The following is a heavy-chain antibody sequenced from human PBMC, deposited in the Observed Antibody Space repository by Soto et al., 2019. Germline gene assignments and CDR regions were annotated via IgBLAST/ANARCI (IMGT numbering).Heavy chain of an antibody. CDR1: GFRFSGCG. V-gene: IGHV3-33*01. D-gene: IGHD1-26*01. CDR2: LRYDGSNK. J-gene: IGHJ4*02. Sequence: QVQLVESGGGVVQPGRSLRLSCAASGFRFSGCGMHWVRQAPGKGLEWVAILRYDGSNKYYADSVKGRFTISRDNSQNTLYLQRDSLRVEDTAVYYWARDGVGATTFYGYFDYWGQGILVTVSS. CDR3: ARDGVGATTFYGYFDY.